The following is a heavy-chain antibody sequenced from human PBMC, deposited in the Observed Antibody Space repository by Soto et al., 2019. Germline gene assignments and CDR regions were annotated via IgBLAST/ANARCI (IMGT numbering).Heavy chain of an antibody. V-gene: IGHV4-34*01. CDR2: VNHGGST. D-gene: IGHD2-15*01. J-gene: IGHJ4*02. CDR1: GGSFSGFF. Sequence: AVSGGSFSGFFWGWIRQPPGKGLEWIGEVNHGGSTNYNPSLKSRVTISSDTSKNHFSLTLRSVTAADTAVYYCARAAVAAGGPFDKWGQGALATVSS. CDR3: ARAAVAAGGPFDK.